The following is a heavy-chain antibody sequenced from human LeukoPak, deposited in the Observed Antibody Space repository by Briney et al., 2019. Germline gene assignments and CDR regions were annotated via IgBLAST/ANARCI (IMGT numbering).Heavy chain of an antibody. CDR2: IYYSGST. D-gene: IGHD4-23*01. Sequence: PSETLSLTCTVSGGSISSYYWSWIRQPPGKGLEWIGYIYYSGSTNCNPSVKSRVAMSVDTSKKQFSPKLSSLTAADTAVYYCARGGTAVIAPYAFDIWGQGTMVTVSS. CDR3: ARGGTAVIAPYAFDI. J-gene: IGHJ3*02. CDR1: GGSISSYY. V-gene: IGHV4-59*01.